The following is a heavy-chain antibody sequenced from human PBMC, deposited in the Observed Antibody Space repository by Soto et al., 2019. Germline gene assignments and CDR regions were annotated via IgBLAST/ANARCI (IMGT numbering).Heavy chain of an antibody. CDR1: GGSISSTSYY. D-gene: IGHD3-10*01. V-gene: IGHV4-39*01. J-gene: IGHJ4*02. Sequence: SETLSITCTVSGGSISSTSYYWGWIRQPPGKGLEWIGSIYYSGTTYYNPSLESRVTISVDTSKNQFSLKLSSVTAADTAVYYCAPRTGARGGFDYWGQGTLVTVLL. CDR2: IYYSGTT. CDR3: APRTGARGGFDY.